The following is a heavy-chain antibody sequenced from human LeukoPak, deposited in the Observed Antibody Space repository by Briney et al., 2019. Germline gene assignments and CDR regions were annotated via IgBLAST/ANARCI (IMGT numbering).Heavy chain of an antibody. Sequence: ASLKVSCKASGYTFSNYAINWVRQAPGQGLEWMGGIIPILRTPSYAEKFQGRVTITTDESTSTAHMELSGLRSEDTAVYYCTRCSDSYYYYSMDVWGRGTTVIVSS. CDR3: TRCSDSYYYYSMDV. V-gene: IGHV1-69*05. CDR2: IIPILRTP. J-gene: IGHJ6*03. D-gene: IGHD3-10*02. CDR1: GYTFSNYA.